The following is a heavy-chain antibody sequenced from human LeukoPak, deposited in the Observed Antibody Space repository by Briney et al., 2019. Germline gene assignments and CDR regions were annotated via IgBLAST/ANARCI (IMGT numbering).Heavy chain of an antibody. J-gene: IGHJ4*02. CDR1: GFIFSSYA. V-gene: IGHV3-23*01. CDR3: AKVMIVVVIDYYFDY. CDR2: ISGSGGST. D-gene: IGHD3-22*01. Sequence: GGSLRLSCAASGFIFSSYAMSWVRQAPGKGLEWVSAISGSGGSTYYADSVKGRFTISRDNSKNTLYLQMNSLRAEDTAVYYCAKVMIVVVIDYYFDYWGQGTLVTVSS.